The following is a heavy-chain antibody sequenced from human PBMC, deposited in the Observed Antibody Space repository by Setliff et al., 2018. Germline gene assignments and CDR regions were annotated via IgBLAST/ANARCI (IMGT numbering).Heavy chain of an antibody. V-gene: IGHV3-11*04. D-gene: IGHD6-6*01. CDR1: GFTFSDYY. CDR3: ARGSSSSGVDY. J-gene: IGHJ4*02. Sequence: LRLSCAASGFTFSDYYMNWIRQAPGKGLEWISYISSSGTSIYYADSVKGRFTISKDNAKNSLYLQMNSLRAEDTAVYYCARGSSSSGVDYWGQGTLVTV. CDR2: ISSSGTSI.